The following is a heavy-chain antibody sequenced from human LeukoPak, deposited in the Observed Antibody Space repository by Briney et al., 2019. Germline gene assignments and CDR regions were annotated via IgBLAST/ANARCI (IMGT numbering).Heavy chain of an antibody. Sequence: ASVKVSCKASGYTFTSYGISWVRQAPGQGLEWMGWISAYNGNTNYAQKLQGRVTMTTDTSTSTAYMELRSLRSDDTAVYYCARLQRSGYYYFLAFDIWGQGTMVTVSS. D-gene: IGHD3-22*01. CDR2: ISAYNGNT. J-gene: IGHJ3*02. CDR3: ARLQRSGYYYFLAFDI. CDR1: GYTFTSYG. V-gene: IGHV1-18*01.